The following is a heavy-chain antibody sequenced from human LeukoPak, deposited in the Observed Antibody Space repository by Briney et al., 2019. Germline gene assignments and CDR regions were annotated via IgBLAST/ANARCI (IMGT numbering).Heavy chain of an antibody. J-gene: IGHJ5*02. CDR1: GFTFSSYA. D-gene: IGHD5-18*01. V-gene: IGHV3-23*01. CDR3: AKARRIQLWLS. Sequence: PGGSLRLSCAASGFTFSSYAMSWVRQAPGEGLEWVSGISGSGGSTYYADSVKGRFTISRDNSKNTLYLQMNSLRAEDTAVYYCAKARRIQLWLSWGQGTLVTVSS. CDR2: ISGSGGST.